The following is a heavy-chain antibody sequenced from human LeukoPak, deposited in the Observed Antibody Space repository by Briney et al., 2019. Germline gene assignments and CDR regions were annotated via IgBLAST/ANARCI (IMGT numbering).Heavy chain of an antibody. J-gene: IGHJ3*02. CDR3: ARMPYVWGSYRPRNAFDI. CDR2: INHSGST. CDR1: GGSFSGYY. V-gene: IGHV4-34*01. D-gene: IGHD3-16*02. Sequence: SETLSLTCAVYGGSFSGYYWSWIRQPPGKGLEWIGEINHSGSTNYNPSLKSRATISVDTSKNQFSLKLSSVTAADTAVYYCARMPYVWGSYRPRNAFDIWGQGTMVTVSS.